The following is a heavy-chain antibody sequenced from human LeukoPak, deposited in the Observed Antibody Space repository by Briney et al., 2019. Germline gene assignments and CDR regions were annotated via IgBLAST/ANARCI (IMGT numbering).Heavy chain of an antibody. D-gene: IGHD3-10*01. CDR1: GFTFSTYN. CDR3: AKDFWRFRGVLAEDHFDY. J-gene: IGHJ4*02. Sequence: GGSLRLSCAASGFTFSTYNINWVRQAPGKGLEWVSSISGTSTYIYYADSVKGRFTISRDNSKNTLYLQMNSLRAEDTAVYYCAKDFWRFRGVLAEDHFDYWGQGTLVTVSS. CDR2: ISGTSTYI. V-gene: IGHV3-21*01.